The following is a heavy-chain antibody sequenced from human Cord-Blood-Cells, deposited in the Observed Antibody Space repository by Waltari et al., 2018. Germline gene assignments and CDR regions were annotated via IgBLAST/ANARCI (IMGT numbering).Heavy chain of an antibody. V-gene: IGHV3-73*02. CDR1: GFTFSGSA. J-gene: IGHJ4*02. CDR2: IRSKANSYAT. CDR3: TRLSGSYGY. D-gene: IGHD1-26*01. Sequence: EVQLVESGGGLVQPGGSRKLSCAASGFTFSGSAMHWVRQASGKGLEWVGRIRSKANSYATAYAASVKGRFTISRDDSKNTAYLQMNSLKTEDTAVYYCTRLSGSYGYWGQGTLVTVSS.